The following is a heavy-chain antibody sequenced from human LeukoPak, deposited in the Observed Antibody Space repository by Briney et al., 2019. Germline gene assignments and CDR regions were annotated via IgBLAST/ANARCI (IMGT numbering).Heavy chain of an antibody. CDR2: IYWDDDK. CDR1: GFSLSTSGVA. Sequence: SGPTLVKPTQTLMLTCTFAGFSLSTSGVAVGWIRQPPGKALEWLALIYWDDDKRYSPSLKSRLTITKDTSKNQVVLTMTNMDPVDTATYYGAHSKTGLLTLYYFDYWGQGTLVTVSS. V-gene: IGHV2-5*02. D-gene: IGHD1-26*01. J-gene: IGHJ4*02. CDR3: AHSKTGLLTLYYFDY.